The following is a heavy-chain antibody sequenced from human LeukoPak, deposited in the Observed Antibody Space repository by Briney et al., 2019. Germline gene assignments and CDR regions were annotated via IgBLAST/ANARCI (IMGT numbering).Heavy chain of an antibody. CDR1: GFTFSSYA. CDR2: ISGSGGST. V-gene: IGHV3-23*01. CDR3: AKYPDYYDSSGYYFG. Sequence: PGESLRLSCAASGFTFSSYAMSWVRQAPGKGLEWVSAISGSGGSTYYADSVKGRFTISRDNSKNTLYLQMNSLRAEDTAVYYCAKYPDYYDSSGYYFGWGQGTMVTVSS. J-gene: IGHJ3*01. D-gene: IGHD3-22*01.